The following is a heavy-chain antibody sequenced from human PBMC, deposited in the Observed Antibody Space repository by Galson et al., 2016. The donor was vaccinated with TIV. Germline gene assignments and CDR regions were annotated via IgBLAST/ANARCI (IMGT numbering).Heavy chain of an antibody. D-gene: IGHD3-16*01. CDR1: GFTFGSYW. CDR3: ARDYAG. CDR2: IKQDGSEK. Sequence: SLRLSCAASGFTFGSYWMSWVRQAPGKGLEWVANIKQDGSEKYYVDSVKGRFTISRDNAKNSLYLQMNSLRAEDTAAYYCARDYAGWGQGTLVTVSS. V-gene: IGHV3-7*03. J-gene: IGHJ4*02.